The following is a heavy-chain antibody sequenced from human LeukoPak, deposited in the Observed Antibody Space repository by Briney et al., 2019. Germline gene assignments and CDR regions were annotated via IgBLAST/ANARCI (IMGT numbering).Heavy chain of an antibody. V-gene: IGHV4-39*07. CDR2: INHSGST. Sequence: SETLSLTCTVSGGSISSSSYYWSWIRQPPGKGLEWIGEINHSGSTNYNPSLKSRVTISVDTSKNQFSLKLSSVTAADTAVYYCARTGYCSGGSCYFWTTRWFDPWGQGTLVTVSS. J-gene: IGHJ5*02. CDR1: GGSISSSSYY. CDR3: ARTGYCSGGSCYFWTTRWFDP. D-gene: IGHD2-15*01.